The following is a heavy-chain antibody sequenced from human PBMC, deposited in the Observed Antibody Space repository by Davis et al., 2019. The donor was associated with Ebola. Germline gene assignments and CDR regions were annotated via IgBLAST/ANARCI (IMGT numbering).Heavy chain of an antibody. CDR3: ARRSSQALD. Sequence: GESLKISCAASGFTFSSYWMSWVRQAPGKGLEWVANIKQDGSEKYYVDSVKGRFTISRDNDKNSLSLQMNGLRAEDTAVYYCARRSSQALDWGQGTLVTVSS. CDR2: IKQDGSEK. V-gene: IGHV3-7*01. CDR1: GFTFSSYW. D-gene: IGHD6-6*01. J-gene: IGHJ4*02.